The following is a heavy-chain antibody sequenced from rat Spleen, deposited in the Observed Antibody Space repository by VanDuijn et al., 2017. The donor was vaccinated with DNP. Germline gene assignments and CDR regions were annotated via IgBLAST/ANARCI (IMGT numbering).Heavy chain of an antibody. J-gene: IGHJ2*01. Sequence: EVQLVESGGGLVRPGGSLRLSCVASGFIFSDFYMAWVRQAPTKGLEWVATIGYDGFTTYYRDSVKGRFTISRDDVKSTLYLQMDSLRSEDTATYYCARQDPFDYWGQGVMVTVSS. CDR2: IGYDGFTT. CDR3: ARQDPFDY. CDR1: GFIFSDFY. V-gene: IGHV5-29*01.